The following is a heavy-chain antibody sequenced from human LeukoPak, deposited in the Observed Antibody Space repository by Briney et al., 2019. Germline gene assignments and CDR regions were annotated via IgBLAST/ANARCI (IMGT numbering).Heavy chain of an antibody. D-gene: IGHD3-10*01. CDR1: GGSISSGDYY. Sequence: SSETLSLTCTVSGGSISSGDYYWSWIRQPPGKGLEWIGYIYYSGSTYYNPSLKSRVTISVDTSKNQFSLKLSSVTAADTAVYYCARSVIWFGELLPGPHFDYWGQGTLVTVS. J-gene: IGHJ4*02. V-gene: IGHV4-30-4*08. CDR2: IYYSGST. CDR3: ARSVIWFGELLPGPHFDY.